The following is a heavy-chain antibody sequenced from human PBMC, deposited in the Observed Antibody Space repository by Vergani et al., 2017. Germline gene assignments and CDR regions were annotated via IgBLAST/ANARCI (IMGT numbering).Heavy chain of an antibody. J-gene: IGHJ4*02. CDR1: GFTFSSYS. Sequence: EVQLVESGGGLVKPGGSLRLSCAASGFTFSSYSMNWVRQAPGKGLEWVSSISSSSSYIYYADSVKGRFTISRDNAKNSLYLQMNSLRAEETAVYYCARRRGGVYYYDSSGYYYFDYWGQGTLVTVSS. V-gene: IGHV3-21*01. CDR2: ISSSSSYI. D-gene: IGHD3-22*01. CDR3: ARRRGGVYYYDSSGYYYFDY.